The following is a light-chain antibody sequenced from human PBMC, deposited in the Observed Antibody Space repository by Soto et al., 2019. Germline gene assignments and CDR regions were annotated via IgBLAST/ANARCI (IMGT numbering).Light chain of an antibody. CDR3: QSYDNKVHAWV. J-gene: IGLJ3*02. Sequence: QSVLTQPPSASGSPGQSVTISCTGTSSDVGGYNYVSWYQQHPGKAPKLLIYEVRERPSGVPDRFSGSKSGNTASLTVSGLQAEDEADYYCQSYDNKVHAWVFGEGTKLTVL. CDR1: SSDVGGYNY. CDR2: EVR. V-gene: IGLV2-8*01.